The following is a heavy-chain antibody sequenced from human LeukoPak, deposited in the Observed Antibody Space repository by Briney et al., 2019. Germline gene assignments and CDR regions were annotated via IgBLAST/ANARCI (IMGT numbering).Heavy chain of an antibody. J-gene: IGHJ4*02. D-gene: IGHD3-22*01. CDR2: ISYDGSNE. CDR3: AKDPDSSGYYYYYFDY. Sequence: GGSLRLSCAASGFTFSDYGMHWVRQAPGKGLEWVAVISYDGSNEYYADSVKGRFTISRDNSKNTLYLQMNSLRAEDTAMYYCAKDPDSSGYYYYYFDYWGQGTLVTVSS. CDR1: GFTFSDYG. V-gene: IGHV3-30*18.